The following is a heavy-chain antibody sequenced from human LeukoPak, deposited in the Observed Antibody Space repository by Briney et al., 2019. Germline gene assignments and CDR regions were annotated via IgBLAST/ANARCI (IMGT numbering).Heavy chain of an antibody. CDR1: GGSFSGYY. CDR3: ARGPGRDGYRAWFDP. V-gene: IGHV4-34*01. CDR2: INHSGST. Sequence: SQTLSLTCAVYGGSFSGYYWSWIRQPPRKGLEWIGEINHSGSTNYNPSLKSRVTISVDTSKNQFSLKLSSVTAADTAVYSCARGPGRDGYRAWFDPWGQGTLVTVSS. J-gene: IGHJ5*02. D-gene: IGHD5-24*01.